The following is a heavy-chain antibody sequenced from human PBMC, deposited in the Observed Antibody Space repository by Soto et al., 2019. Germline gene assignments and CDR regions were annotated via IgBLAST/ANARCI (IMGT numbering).Heavy chain of an antibody. CDR2: ISGSGGST. D-gene: IGHD3-10*01. CDR3: ANSVVVRGVISTGYYYGMDV. Sequence: QPGGSLRLSCAASGFTFSSYAMSWVRQAPGKGLEWVSAISGSGGSTYYADSVKGRFTISRDNSKNTLYLQMNSLRAEDTAVYYCANSVVVRGVISTGYYYGMDVWGKGTKVTVSS. V-gene: IGHV3-23*01. J-gene: IGHJ6*04. CDR1: GFTFSSYA.